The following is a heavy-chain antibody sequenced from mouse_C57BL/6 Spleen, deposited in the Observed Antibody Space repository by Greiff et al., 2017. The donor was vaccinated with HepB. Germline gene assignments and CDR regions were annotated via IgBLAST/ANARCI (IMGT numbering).Heavy chain of an antibody. Sequence: VQLQQSGAELVKPGASVKLSCKASGYTFTSYWMHWVKQRPGQGLEWIGMIHPNSGSSNYNEKFKSKATLTVDKSSSTAYMQLSSLTSEDSAVYYCARSGGSSFPWFDDWGQGTTLTVSS. D-gene: IGHD1-1*01. J-gene: IGHJ2*01. CDR1: GYTFTSYW. CDR3: ARSGGSSFPWFDD. CDR2: IHPNSGSS. V-gene: IGHV1-64*01.